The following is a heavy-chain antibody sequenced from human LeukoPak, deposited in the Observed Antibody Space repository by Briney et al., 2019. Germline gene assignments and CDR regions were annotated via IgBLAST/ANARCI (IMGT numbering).Heavy chain of an antibody. V-gene: IGHV3-11*03. CDR2: ISSSSSYT. Sequence: PGGSLRLSCAASGFXFSDYYMSWIRQAPGKGLEWVSYISSSSSYTNYADSVKGRFTISRDNAKNSLYLQMNSLRAEDTAVYYCARTSGYDGYFDYWGQGTLVTVSS. CDR3: ARTSGYDGYFDY. D-gene: IGHD5-12*01. J-gene: IGHJ4*02. CDR1: GFXFSDYY.